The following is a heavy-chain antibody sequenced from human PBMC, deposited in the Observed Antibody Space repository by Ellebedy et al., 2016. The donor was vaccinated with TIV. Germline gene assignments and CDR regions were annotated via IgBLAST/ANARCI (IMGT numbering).Heavy chain of an antibody. J-gene: IGHJ6*02. CDR2: IIPIFGTA. CDR3: ARGPRDTYYYYGMDV. CDR1: GYTFTSYG. V-gene: IGHV1-69*13. Sequence: ASVKVSCKASGYTFTSYGISWVRQAPGQGLEWMGGIIPIFGTANYAQKFQGRVTITADESTSTAYMELSSLRSEDTAVYYCARGPRDTYYYYGMDVWGQGTTVTVSS.